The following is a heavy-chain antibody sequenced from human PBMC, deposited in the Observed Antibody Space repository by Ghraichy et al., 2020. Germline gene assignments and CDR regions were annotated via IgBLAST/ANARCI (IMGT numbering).Heavy chain of an antibody. Sequence: GGSLRLSCAASGLTFSSYWMSWVRQAPGKGLEWVANIKQDGSEKYYVDSVKGRFTISRDNAKNSLYLQMNSLRAEDTAVYYCARGGFLRGAFDYWGQGTLVTVSS. D-gene: IGHD3-10*01. CDR3: ARGGFLRGAFDY. V-gene: IGHV3-7*03. CDR1: GLTFSSYW. J-gene: IGHJ4*02. CDR2: IKQDGSEK.